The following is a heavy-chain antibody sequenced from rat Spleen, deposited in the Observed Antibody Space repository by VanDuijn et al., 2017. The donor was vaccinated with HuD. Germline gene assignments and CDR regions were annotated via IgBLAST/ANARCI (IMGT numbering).Heavy chain of an antibody. CDR1: GFNFDDYW. J-gene: IGHJ2*01. V-gene: IGHV4-2*01. CDR2: INKDSNTI. CDR3: TRGYYFDY. Sequence: EVKLVESGGGLVHPGRSLKLSCAVSGFNFDDYWMTWVRQAPGKGIEWIGEINKDSNTINYTPSVKGRFTISRDNAKSTLYLQMDSLRSEDTATYYCTRGYYFDYWGQGVMVTVSS.